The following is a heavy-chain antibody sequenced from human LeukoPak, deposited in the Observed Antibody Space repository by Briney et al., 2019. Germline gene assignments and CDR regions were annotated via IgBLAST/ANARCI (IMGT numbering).Heavy chain of an antibody. CDR3: ARAITMVRGVTSPDY. V-gene: IGHV3-23*01. Sequence: PGGSLRLSCAASGFSFSRYGMSWVRQAPGKGLEWVSGISGSGGHTYYADSVKGRFTISRDNSKNTLYLQMNSLRAEDTAVYYCARAITMVRGVTSPDYWGQGTLVTVSS. J-gene: IGHJ4*02. CDR2: ISGSGGHT. D-gene: IGHD3-10*01. CDR1: GFSFSRYG.